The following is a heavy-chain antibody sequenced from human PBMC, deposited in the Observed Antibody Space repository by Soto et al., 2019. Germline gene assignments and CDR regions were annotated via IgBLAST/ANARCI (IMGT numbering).Heavy chain of an antibody. CDR1: GGSISSYY. D-gene: IGHD5-18*01. CDR2: IYYSGST. CDR3: ARDHPHSYGVYYFDY. V-gene: IGHV4-59*01. Sequence: TSETLSLTCTVSGGSISSYYWSWIRQPPGKGLEWIGYIYYSGSTNYNPSLQNRVTISIDTSKNQVSLKVNSVTAADTAVYYCARDHPHSYGVYYFDYWGQGTPVTVSS. J-gene: IGHJ4*02.